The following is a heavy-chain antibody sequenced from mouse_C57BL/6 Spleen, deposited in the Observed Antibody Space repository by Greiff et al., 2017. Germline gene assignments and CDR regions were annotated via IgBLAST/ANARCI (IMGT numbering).Heavy chain of an antibody. V-gene: IGHV1-74*01. D-gene: IGHD3-2*02. CDR1: GYTFTSYW. J-gene: IGHJ4*01. CDR3: AIPDSSGVYAMDY. Sequence: QVQLQQPGAELVKPGASVKVSCKASGYTFTSYWMHWVKQRPGQGLEWIGRLHPSDSDTNYNQKFKGKATLTVDESSSTAYMQLSSLTSEDSAVYYCAIPDSSGVYAMDYWGQGASVTVAS. CDR2: LHPSDSDT.